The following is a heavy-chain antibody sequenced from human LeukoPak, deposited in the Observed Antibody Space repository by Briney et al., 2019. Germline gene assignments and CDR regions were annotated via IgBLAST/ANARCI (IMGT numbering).Heavy chain of an antibody. CDR1: GGSISSSSYY. D-gene: IGHD3-22*01. CDR3: ARDDSSGYYTFY. J-gene: IGHJ4*02. V-gene: IGHV4-39*07. Sequence: SETLSLTCTVSGGSISSSSYYWGWIRQPPGKGLEWIGSIYYSGSTYYNPSLKSRVTISVDTSKNQFSLKLSSVTAADTAVYYCARDDSSGYYTFYWGQGTLVTVSS. CDR2: IYYSGST.